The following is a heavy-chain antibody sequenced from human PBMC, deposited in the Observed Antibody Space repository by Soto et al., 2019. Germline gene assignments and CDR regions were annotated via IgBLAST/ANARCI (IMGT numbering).Heavy chain of an antibody. Sequence: GASVKVSCKASGYTFTSYAMHWVRQAPGQRLEWMGWINAGNGNTKYSQKFQGRVTITRDTSASTAYMELSSLRSEDTAVYYCARPGDSSGYYFTLDYWGQGTLVTVSS. CDR2: INAGNGNT. J-gene: IGHJ4*02. D-gene: IGHD3-22*01. V-gene: IGHV1-3*01. CDR3: ARPGDSSGYYFTLDY. CDR1: GYTFTSYA.